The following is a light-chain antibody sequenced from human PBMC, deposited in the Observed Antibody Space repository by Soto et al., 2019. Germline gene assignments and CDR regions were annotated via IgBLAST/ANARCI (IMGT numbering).Light chain of an antibody. CDR2: DAS. CDR1: QSISSW. J-gene: IGKJ1*01. CDR3: QQYEVYPWT. Sequence: DIQMTQSPSTLSASVGDRVTITCRASQSISSWLAWYQQKPGKAPKVLIFDASSLESGVPSRFSGSGSATEFPLTISSLQPDDSATYYCQQYEVYPWTFGRGTKVDI. V-gene: IGKV1-5*01.